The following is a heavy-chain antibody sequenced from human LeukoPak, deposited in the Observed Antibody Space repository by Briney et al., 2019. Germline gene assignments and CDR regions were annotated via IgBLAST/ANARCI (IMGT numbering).Heavy chain of an antibody. Sequence: GASVKVSCKASGYTFTSYDINWVRQATGQGLEWMGWMNPNSGNTGYAQKFQGRVTMTRNTSISTAYMELSSLRSEDTAVYYCARCGSGRCYYGMDVWGQGTTVTVSS. CDR3: ARCGSGRCYYGMDV. J-gene: IGHJ6*02. CDR1: GYTFTSYD. CDR2: MNPNSGNT. V-gene: IGHV1-8*01. D-gene: IGHD3-10*01.